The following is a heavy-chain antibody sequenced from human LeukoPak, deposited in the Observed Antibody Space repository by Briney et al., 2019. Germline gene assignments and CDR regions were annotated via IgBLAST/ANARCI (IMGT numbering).Heavy chain of an antibody. D-gene: IGHD3-22*01. J-gene: IGHJ3*02. CDR3: ARTTLSSGYYASYAFDI. CDR2: IWYDGSNK. Sequence: GGSLRLSCAASGFTFSSYGMHWVRQAPGNGLEWVAVIWYDGSNKYYADSVKGRFTISRDNSKNTLYLQMNSLRAEDTAVYYCARTTLSSGYYASYAFDIWGQGTMVTVSS. CDR1: GFTFSSYG. V-gene: IGHV3-33*01.